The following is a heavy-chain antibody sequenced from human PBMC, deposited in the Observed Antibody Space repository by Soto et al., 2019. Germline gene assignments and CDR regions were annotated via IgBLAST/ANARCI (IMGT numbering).Heavy chain of an antibody. V-gene: IGHV4-34*01. CDR1: GGSVSGYF. D-gene: IGHD2-15*01. CDR2: INHSGTT. J-gene: IGHJ4*02. Sequence: SETLSLTCAVYGGSVSGYFWSWIRQPPGKGLEWIGEINHSGTTIYSPSLDSRVTTSVDTSKNQFSLRLSSVTAADTAIYYCARRYCSDGYCSYFDYWGRGTLVTVSS. CDR3: ARRYCSDGYCSYFDY.